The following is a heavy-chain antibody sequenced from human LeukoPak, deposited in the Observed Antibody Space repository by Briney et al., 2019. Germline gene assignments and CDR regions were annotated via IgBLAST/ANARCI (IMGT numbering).Heavy chain of an antibody. V-gene: IGHV4-4*07. CDR1: GGSISSYY. Sequence: SETLSLTCTVSGGSISSYYWSWIRQPAGKGLEWIGRIYTSGSTNYNPSLKSRVTMSVDTSKNRFSLKLSSVTAADTAVYYCARDHSSSWTRWGWFDPWGQGTLVTVSS. CDR3: ARDHSSSWTRWGWFDP. J-gene: IGHJ5*02. D-gene: IGHD6-13*01. CDR2: IYTSGST.